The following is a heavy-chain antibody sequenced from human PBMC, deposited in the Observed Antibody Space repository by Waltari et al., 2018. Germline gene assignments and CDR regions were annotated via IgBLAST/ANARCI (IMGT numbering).Heavy chain of an antibody. D-gene: IGHD4-17*01. J-gene: IGHJ6*03. V-gene: IGHV1-69*04. CDR1: GGTFRSYA. CDR2: LIPMLGIT. Sequence: QVQLVQSGAEVKKPGSSVKVSCKASGGTFRSYAISWVRQAPGQGLEWMGGLIPMLGITNYAHKFQGKVTITADESTSTAYMELRSLRSEDTAVYYCARTVTPGDYYYYYMDVWGKGTTVTVSS. CDR3: ARTVTPGDYYYYYMDV.